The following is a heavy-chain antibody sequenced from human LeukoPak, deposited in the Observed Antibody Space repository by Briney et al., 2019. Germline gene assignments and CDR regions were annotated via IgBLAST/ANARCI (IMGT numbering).Heavy chain of an antibody. D-gene: IGHD1-26*01. V-gene: IGHV3-21*01. Sequence: GGSLRLSCAASGFTFSSYSMNWVRQAPGKGLEWVSSISSSSSYIYYADSVKGRFTISRDNAKNSLYLQMNRLRAEDTAVYYCARGGVGATTRWFDPWGQRTLVTVSS. J-gene: IGHJ5*02. CDR3: ARGGVGATTRWFDP. CDR1: GFTFSSYS. CDR2: ISSSSSYI.